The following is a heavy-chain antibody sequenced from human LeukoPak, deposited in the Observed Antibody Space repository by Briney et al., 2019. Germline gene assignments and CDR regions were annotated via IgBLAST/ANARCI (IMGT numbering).Heavy chain of an antibody. CDR1: GGSISSSSHY. J-gene: IGHJ6*03. CDR2: IYYSGST. CDR3: ARHSLSYYYYYMDV. V-gene: IGHV4-39*01. Sequence: PSETLSLTCTVSGGSISSSSHYWGWIRQPPGKGLEWIGSIYYSGSTYYTPSLKSRVTISVDTSKNQFSLKLSSVTAADTAVYYCARHSLSYYYYYMDVWGKGTTVTISS.